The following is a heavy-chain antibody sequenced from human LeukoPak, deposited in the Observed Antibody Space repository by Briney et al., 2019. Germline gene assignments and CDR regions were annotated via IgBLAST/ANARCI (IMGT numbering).Heavy chain of an antibody. J-gene: IGHJ4*02. Sequence: PGGSLRLSCAASGFTFSSHWMHWVRQAPGKGLMWVSRINSDGSSTYYAGSVKGRFTISRDNAKNSLYLQMNSLRAEDTAVYYCARLGYSYGYFNYWGQGTLVTVSS. CDR1: GFTFSSHW. V-gene: IGHV3-74*01. CDR3: ARLGYSYGYFNY. CDR2: INSDGSST. D-gene: IGHD5-18*01.